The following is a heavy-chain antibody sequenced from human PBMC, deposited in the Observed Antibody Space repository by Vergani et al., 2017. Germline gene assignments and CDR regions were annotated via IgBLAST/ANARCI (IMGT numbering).Heavy chain of an antibody. CDR2: IYYSENK. J-gene: IGHJ5*02. Sequence: QLQLQESGPGLVKPSETLSLTCTVSGGSITYGAFYWGWIRQSPGKGLEWIGSIYYSENKFYNPSLESRVTLSIDTTKNQFSLKLKSVTAADTAMYYCARRSSSYYFDIWGQGVLITVSS. CDR1: GGSITYGAFY. V-gene: IGHV4-39*01. CDR3: ARRSSSYYFDI. D-gene: IGHD3-22*01.